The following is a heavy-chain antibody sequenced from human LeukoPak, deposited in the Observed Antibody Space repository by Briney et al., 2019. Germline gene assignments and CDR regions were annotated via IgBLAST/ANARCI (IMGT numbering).Heavy chain of an antibody. CDR2: FDPEDGET. D-gene: IGHD1-7*01. CDR1: GYTFTSYG. CDR3: ATAPELRSYYYMDV. Sequence: ASVKVSCKASGYTFTSYGISWVRQAPGQGLEWMGGFDPEDGETIYAQKFQGRVTMTEDTSTDTAYMELSSLRSEDTAVYYCATAPELRSYYYMDVWGKGTTVTVSS. J-gene: IGHJ6*03. V-gene: IGHV1-24*01.